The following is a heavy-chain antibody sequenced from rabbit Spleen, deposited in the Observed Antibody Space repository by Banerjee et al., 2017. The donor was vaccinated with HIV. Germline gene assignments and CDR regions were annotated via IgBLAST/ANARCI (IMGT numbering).Heavy chain of an antibody. CDR1: GFSFSSGYD. CDR2: IYTGSGST. CDR3: ARDPYLLTAYDNNL. J-gene: IGHJ4*01. Sequence: QSLEESGGDLVKPGASLTLACKASGFSFSSGYDICWVRQAPGKGLEWIGCIYTGSGSTFYASWAKGRFTITRSTSLNTVTLQLISLTVADTATYFCARDPYLLTAYDNNLWGPGTLVTVS. D-gene: IGHD2-1*01. V-gene: IGHV1S40*01.